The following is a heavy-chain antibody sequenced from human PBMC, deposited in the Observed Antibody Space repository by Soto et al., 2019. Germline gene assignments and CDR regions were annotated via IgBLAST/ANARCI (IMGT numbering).Heavy chain of an antibody. Sequence: QVQLVESGGGVVQPGRSLRLSCAASGFTFSSYAMHWVRQAPGKGLEWVAVISYDGSNKYYADSVKGRFTISRDNSKNTLYLQMNSLRAEDTAVYYCARAMIVVVTVHWYFDLWGRGTLVNVSS. D-gene: IGHD3-22*01. V-gene: IGHV3-30-3*01. CDR3: ARAMIVVVTVHWYFDL. CDR2: ISYDGSNK. CDR1: GFTFSSYA. J-gene: IGHJ2*01.